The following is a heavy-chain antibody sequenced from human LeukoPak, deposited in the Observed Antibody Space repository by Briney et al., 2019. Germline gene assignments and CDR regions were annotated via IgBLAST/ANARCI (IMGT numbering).Heavy chain of an antibody. Sequence: GGSLRLSCAAPGFTVSSNYMSWVRQAPGKGLEWVSVIYSGGSTYYADSVKGRFTISRDNSKNTLYLQMNSLRAEDTVVYYCARDQYYYDSSGYYWWAFDIWGQGTMVTVSS. CDR2: IYSGGST. CDR3: ARDQYYYDSSGYYWWAFDI. V-gene: IGHV3-53*01. D-gene: IGHD3-22*01. CDR1: GFTVSSNY. J-gene: IGHJ3*02.